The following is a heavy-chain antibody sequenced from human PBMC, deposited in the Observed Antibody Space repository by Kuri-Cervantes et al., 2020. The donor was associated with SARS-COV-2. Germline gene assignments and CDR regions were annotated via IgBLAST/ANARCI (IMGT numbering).Heavy chain of an antibody. D-gene: IGHD2-8*02. J-gene: IGHJ4*02. V-gene: IGHV3-30*02. CDR1: GFTFDDYG. CDR3: AKDLRTPGAGPDY. Sequence: GGSLRLSCAASGFTFDDYGMSWVRQAPGKGLEWVALIHYDGTNTYYAVSVRGRFTISRDNLNNILYLHMNSLRTEDTAVYFCAKDLRTPGAGPDYWGQGTLVTVSS. CDR2: IHYDGTNT.